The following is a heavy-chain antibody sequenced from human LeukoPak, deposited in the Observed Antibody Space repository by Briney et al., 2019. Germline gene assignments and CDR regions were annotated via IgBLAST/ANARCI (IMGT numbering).Heavy chain of an antibody. D-gene: IGHD6-13*01. CDR1: GVPISSHY. J-gene: IGHJ3*02. Sequence: SETLSLTRTVSGVPISSHYGSYIRQPPGXGLECMGYIYYRGSTHYNPSPKSRVTISVDTSKNQFSLKPSSVTAADTAVYYCASWYDDAFDIWGQGTMVTVSS. CDR3: ASWYDDAFDI. V-gene: IGHV4-59*08. CDR2: IYYRGST.